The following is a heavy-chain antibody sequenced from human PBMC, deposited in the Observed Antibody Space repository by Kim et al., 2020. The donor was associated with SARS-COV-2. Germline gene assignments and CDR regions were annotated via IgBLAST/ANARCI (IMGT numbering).Heavy chain of an antibody. CDR2: NP. Sequence: NPTYAQGFTGRFVFSLDTSVSTAYLQISSLKAEDTAVYYCAIIDYGDFDPWGQGTLVTVSS. J-gene: IGHJ5*02. V-gene: IGHV7-4-1*02. CDR3: AIIDYGDFDP. D-gene: IGHD4-17*01.